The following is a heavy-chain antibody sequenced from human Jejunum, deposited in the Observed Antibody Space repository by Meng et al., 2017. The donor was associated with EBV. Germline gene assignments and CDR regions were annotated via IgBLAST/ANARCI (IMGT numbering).Heavy chain of an antibody. J-gene: IGHJ4*02. D-gene: IGHD6-19*01. CDR2: IIHSGST. CDR3: ARKAVPGTFARPKFDY. CDR1: GGSFNYYY. V-gene: IGHV4-34*12. Sequence: QGHLQQGGAGLLKPSETLSLTCAVYGGSFNYYYWTWIRQPPGKGLEWIREIIHSGSTNYDPSLKSRVTISVDRSKNQFSLKLTSVTAADTAVYYCARKAVPGTFARPKFDYWGQGTLVTVSS.